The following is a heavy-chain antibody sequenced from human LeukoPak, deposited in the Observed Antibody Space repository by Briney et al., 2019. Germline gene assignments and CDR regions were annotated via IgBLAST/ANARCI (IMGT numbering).Heavy chain of an antibody. D-gene: IGHD3-10*01. CDR1: GGSISSYY. V-gene: IGHV4-59*01. CDR3: ARVGVTMVRGVVGNWFDP. Sequence: KTSETLSLTCTVSGGSISSYYWSWIRQPPGKGLEWIGYIYYSGSTNYNPSLKSRVTISVDTSKNQFSLKLSSVTAADTAVYYCARVGVTMVRGVVGNWFDPWGQGTLVTASS. CDR2: IYYSGST. J-gene: IGHJ5*02.